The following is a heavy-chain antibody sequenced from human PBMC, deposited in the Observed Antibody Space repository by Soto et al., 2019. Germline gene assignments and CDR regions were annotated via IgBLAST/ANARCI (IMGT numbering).Heavy chain of an antibody. CDR3: AEGGQLLVEGGGY. CDR2: ISWNSGSI. J-gene: IGHJ4*02. V-gene: IGHV3-9*01. CDR1: GFTFDDYA. Sequence: EVQLVESGGGLVQPGRSLRLSCAASGFTFDDYAMHWVRQAPGKGLGWVSGISWNSGSIGYADSVKGRFTISRDNAKSALYLQMNSLRAEDTALYYDAEGGQLLVEGGGYWGQGTLVTVSS. D-gene: IGHD2-2*01.